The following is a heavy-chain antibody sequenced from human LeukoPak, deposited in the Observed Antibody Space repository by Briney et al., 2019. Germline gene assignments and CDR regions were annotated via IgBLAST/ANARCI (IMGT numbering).Heavy chain of an antibody. V-gene: IGHV3-21*01. CDR1: GFTFSSYS. D-gene: IGHD6-13*01. CDR2: ISSSSSYI. CDR3: AREWGSWYFDY. J-gene: IGHJ4*02. Sequence: GGSLRLSCAASGFTFSSYSMNWVRQAPGKGLEWVSSISSSSSYIYYADSVKGRFTISRDNSKNTLYLQMNSLRAEDTAVYYCAREWGSWYFDYWGQGTLVTVSS.